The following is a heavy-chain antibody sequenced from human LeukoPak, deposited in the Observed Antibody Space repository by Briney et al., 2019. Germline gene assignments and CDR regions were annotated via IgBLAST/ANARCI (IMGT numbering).Heavy chain of an antibody. Sequence: SETLSLTCTVSGGSISSSSYYWGWIRQPPGKGLEWIGSIYYSGSTYYNPSLKSRVTISVDTSKNQFSLKLSSVTAADTAVYYCARLSISSGSYHIDYWGQGTLVTVSS. V-gene: IGHV4-39*01. D-gene: IGHD1-26*01. CDR3: ARLSISSGSYHIDY. J-gene: IGHJ4*02. CDR2: IYYSGST. CDR1: GGSISSSSYY.